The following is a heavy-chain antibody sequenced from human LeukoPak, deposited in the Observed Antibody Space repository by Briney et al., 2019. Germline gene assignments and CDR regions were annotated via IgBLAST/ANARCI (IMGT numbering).Heavy chain of an antibody. Sequence: PSETLSLTCAVFGGSFIGYNWNWLRQSPRTGLEWIGEINDSGSTKYNPSLRSRVTISLDTSKNQFSLKLTSATAADTAVYYCARGVYTEMSTIMGHFDCWGRGTLVTVSS. D-gene: IGHD5-24*01. V-gene: IGHV4-34*01. CDR2: INDSGST. CDR3: ARGVYTEMSTIMGHFDC. CDR1: GGSFIGYN. J-gene: IGHJ4*02.